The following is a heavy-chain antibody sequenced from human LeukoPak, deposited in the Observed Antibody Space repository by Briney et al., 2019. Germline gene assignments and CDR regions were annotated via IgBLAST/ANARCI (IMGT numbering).Heavy chain of an antibody. D-gene: IGHD3-22*01. CDR1: GFTFSTYW. J-gene: IGHJ4*02. CDR2: IKQDGSEK. Sequence: GGSLRLSCAVSGFTFSTYWMSWVRQAPGKGLEWVANIKQDGSEKYYVDSVKGRFTISRDNAKNSLYLQMNSLRAEDTAVYYCARSYYDSSGYFDYWGQGTLVTVSS. CDR3: ARSYYDSSGYFDY. V-gene: IGHV3-7*03.